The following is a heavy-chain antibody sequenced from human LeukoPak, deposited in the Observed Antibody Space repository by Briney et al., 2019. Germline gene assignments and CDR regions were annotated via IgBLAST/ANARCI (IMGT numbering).Heavy chain of an antibody. CDR3: ASPGDNSVWSIDY. D-gene: IGHD6-19*01. J-gene: IGHJ4*02. CDR1: GFTFSNYW. CDR2: IKQDGSEK. Sequence: HLGGSLRLSCAASGFTFSNYWMSWVRQAPGKGLEWVANIKQDGSEKYYVDSVKGRFTISRDNAKNSLYLQMNSLRAEDTAVFYCASPGDNSVWSIDYWGQGTLVTVSS. V-gene: IGHV3-7*01.